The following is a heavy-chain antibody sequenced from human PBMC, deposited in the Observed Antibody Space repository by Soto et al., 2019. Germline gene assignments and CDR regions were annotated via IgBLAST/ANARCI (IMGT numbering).Heavy chain of an antibody. Sequence: QVQLVQSGAAVKKPGSSVKVSCKSSGDSFGSYAFSWLRQAPGQGLAWMGGIVPVFGTGNSVEKFRDRITITAEDSTSTVYMELGCLRSDDTAVYYCARVGRIAATTLAHWGQGTLVTVSS. J-gene: IGHJ4*02. V-gene: IGHV1-69*01. CDR3: ARVGRIAATTLAH. CDR2: IVPVFGTG. CDR1: GDSFGSYA. D-gene: IGHD6-13*01.